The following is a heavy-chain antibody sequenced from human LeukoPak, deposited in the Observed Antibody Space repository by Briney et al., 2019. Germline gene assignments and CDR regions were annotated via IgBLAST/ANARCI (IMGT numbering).Heavy chain of an antibody. CDR3: ARDGKQWLVGGVLDY. CDR2: INHSGST. V-gene: IGHV4-34*01. J-gene: IGHJ4*02. D-gene: IGHD6-19*01. Sequence: PSETLSLTCAVYGGSFSGYYWSWIRQPPGKGLEWIGEINHSGSTNYNPSLKSRVTISVDTSKNQFSLKLSSVTAADTAVYYCARDGKQWLVGGVLDYWAQGTLVTVSS. CDR1: GGSFSGYY.